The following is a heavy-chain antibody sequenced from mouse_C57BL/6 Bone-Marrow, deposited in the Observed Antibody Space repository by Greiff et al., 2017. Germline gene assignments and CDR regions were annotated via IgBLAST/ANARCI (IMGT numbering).Heavy chain of an antibody. Sequence: QVQLQQPGAELVKPGASVKLSCKASGYTFTSYLMHWVKQRPGQGLEWIGMIHPNSGSTNYNEKFKSKATLTVDKSASTAYMQLSRLTSAVSAVYYCSSSYWYFDVWGTGPTVTVSS. J-gene: IGHJ1*03. CDR3: SSSYWYFDV. V-gene: IGHV1-64*01. CDR2: IHPNSGST. CDR1: GYTFTSYL.